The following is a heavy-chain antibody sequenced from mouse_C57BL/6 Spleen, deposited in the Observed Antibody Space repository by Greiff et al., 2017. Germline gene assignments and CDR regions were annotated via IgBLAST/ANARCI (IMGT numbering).Heavy chain of an antibody. CDR3: ARPDYYGSSLFYAMDY. V-gene: IGHV5-17*01. D-gene: IGHD1-1*01. Sequence: EVQGVESGGGLVKPGGSLKLSCAASGFTFSDYGMHWVRQAPEKGLEWVAYISSGSSTIYYADTVKGRFTISRDNAKNTLFLQMTSLRSEDTAMYYCARPDYYGSSLFYAMDYWGQGTSVTVSS. CDR2: ISSGSSTI. CDR1: GFTFSDYG. J-gene: IGHJ4*01.